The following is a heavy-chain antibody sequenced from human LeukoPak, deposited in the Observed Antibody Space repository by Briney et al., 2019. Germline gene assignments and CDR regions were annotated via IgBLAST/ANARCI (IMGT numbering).Heavy chain of an antibody. CDR1: GFTFSSYA. CDR2: ITSSGASS. Sequence: GGSLRLSCAASGFTFSSYAMSWVRQAPGKGLEWVSGITSSGASSYYADSVRGRFTISRDNSKNTLYLQLNSLRADDTAVYFCARDEDLYSTTWYLFDYWGQGTLVTVSS. CDR3: ARDEDLYSTTWYLFDY. D-gene: IGHD6-13*01. J-gene: IGHJ4*02. V-gene: IGHV3-23*01.